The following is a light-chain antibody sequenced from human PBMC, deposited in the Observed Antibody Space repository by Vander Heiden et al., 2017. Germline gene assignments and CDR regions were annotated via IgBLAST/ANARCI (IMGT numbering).Light chain of an antibody. CDR2: DDS. V-gene: IGLV3-21*02. CDR3: QVWDSSSEHIV. CDR1: NIGSKS. Sequence: SYVLTQPPSVSVAPGQTATITCGGNNIGSKSVHWYQQEPGQAPVLVVYDDSARPSGSPERFSGSKSGTTATLTISWVEAGDEADYYGQVWDSSSEHIVFGGGTKLTVL. J-gene: IGLJ2*01.